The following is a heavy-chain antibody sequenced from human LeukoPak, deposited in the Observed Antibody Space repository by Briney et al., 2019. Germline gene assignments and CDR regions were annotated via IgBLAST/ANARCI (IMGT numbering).Heavy chain of an antibody. CDR3: ARGRFDY. V-gene: IGHV4-34*01. CDR2: INHSGST. J-gene: IGHJ4*02. CDR1: GGSFSGYY. Sequence: SETLSLTCAVYGGSFSGYYWSWIRQPPGKGLEWIGEINHSGSTNYNPSLKSRVTISVDTSKNQFSLKLSSVTAADTAVYYCARGRFDYWGQGTLVTVSS.